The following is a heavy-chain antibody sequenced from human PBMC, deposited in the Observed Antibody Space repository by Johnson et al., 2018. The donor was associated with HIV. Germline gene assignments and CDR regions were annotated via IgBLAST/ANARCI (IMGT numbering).Heavy chain of an antibody. CDR2: ISYDGSNK. V-gene: IGHV3-30*04. J-gene: IGHJ3*02. CDR1: GLTFSSYA. Sequence: VQLVESGGGVVQPGRSLRLSCAASGLTFSSYAMYCVRQAPGKGLEWVAVISYDGSNKYYADSVKGRFTISRDNAKNSLYLQMNSLRDEDQAVYYCARDSPTWGRDSVAFSFDIWGQGTMVTVSS. CDR3: ARDSPTWGRDSVAFSFDI. D-gene: IGHD2-21*02.